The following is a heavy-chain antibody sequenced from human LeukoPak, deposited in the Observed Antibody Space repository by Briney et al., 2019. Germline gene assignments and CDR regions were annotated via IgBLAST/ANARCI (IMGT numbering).Heavy chain of an antibody. D-gene: IGHD3-10*01. CDR2: ISGSGGST. Sequence: PGGSLRLSCAASGFTFSSYAMSWVRQAPGKGLEWVSAISGSGGSTYYADSVKGRFTISRDNSKNTLYLQMNSLRAEDTAVYYCAKGDYYGSGSYLGPPYYFDYWGQGTLVTVSS. CDR1: GFTFSSYA. J-gene: IGHJ4*02. CDR3: AKGDYYGSGSYLGPPYYFDY. V-gene: IGHV3-23*01.